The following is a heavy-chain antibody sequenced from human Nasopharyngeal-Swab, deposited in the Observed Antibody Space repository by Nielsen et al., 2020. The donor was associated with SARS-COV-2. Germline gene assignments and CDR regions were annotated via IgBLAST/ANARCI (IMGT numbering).Heavy chain of an antibody. CDR3: ARLRRDGYNVRALYFDY. V-gene: IGHV3-11*04. CDR1: GFTFSDYY. Sequence: GESLKISCAASGFTFSDYYMSWIRQAPGKGLEWVSYISSSGSTIYYADSVKGRFTISRDNAKNSLYLQMNSLRAEDTAVYYCARLRRDGYNVRALYFDYWGQGTLVTVSS. CDR2: ISSSGSTI. D-gene: IGHD5-24*01. J-gene: IGHJ4*02.